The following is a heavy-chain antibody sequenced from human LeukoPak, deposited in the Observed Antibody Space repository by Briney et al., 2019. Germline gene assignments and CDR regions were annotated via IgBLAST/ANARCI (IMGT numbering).Heavy chain of an antibody. CDR3: ARGNYYFGSGSYYPFDF. CDR1: GGSSSGHY. V-gene: IGHV4-34*01. J-gene: IGHJ4*02. Sequence: SETLSLTCAVYGGSSSGHYWSWIRQPPGKGLEWIGEINHRGSTDSNPSLRSRVTISVDTSNNQFSLRLSSVTAADTAVYYCARGNYYFGSGSYYPFDFWGQGTLVPVSS. D-gene: IGHD3-10*01. CDR2: INHRGST.